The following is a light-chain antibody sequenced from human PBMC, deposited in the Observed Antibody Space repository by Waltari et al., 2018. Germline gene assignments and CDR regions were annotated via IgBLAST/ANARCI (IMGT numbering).Light chain of an antibody. Sequence: QSALTQPPSASGTPGQRVTISCSGGKSNIGANTVNWYQQLPGTAPNLLIHSNDQRPSGVPDRFSGSKSGTSASLAIGGLRSDDEATYHCSTWDDSLSAVLFGGGTKVTVL. CDR1: KSNIGANT. CDR2: SND. CDR3: STWDDSLSAVL. J-gene: IGLJ2*01. V-gene: IGLV1-44*01.